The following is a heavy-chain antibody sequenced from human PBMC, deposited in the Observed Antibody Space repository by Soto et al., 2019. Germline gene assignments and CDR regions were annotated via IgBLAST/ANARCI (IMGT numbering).Heavy chain of an antibody. CDR3: TTEMAMYYYDSSGYDY. J-gene: IGHJ4*02. V-gene: IGHV3-15*07. CDR1: GFAFSNAW. D-gene: IGHD3-22*01. Sequence: GGSLRLSCAASGFAFSNAWMNWVRQAPGKGLEWVGRIKSKTDGGTTDYAAPVKGRFTISRDDSKNTLYLQMNSLKTEDTAVYYCTTEMAMYYYDSSGYDYWGQGTLVTVSS. CDR2: IKSKTDGGTT.